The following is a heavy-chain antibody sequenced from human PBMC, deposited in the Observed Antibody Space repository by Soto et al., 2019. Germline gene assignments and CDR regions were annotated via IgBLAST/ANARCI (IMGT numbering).Heavy chain of an antibody. V-gene: IGHV1-18*01. CDR2: ISAYNGHT. CDR3: ARAHLVVPAATRDY. Sequence: QVQLVQSGAEVKKPGASVKVSCKASGYTFTNYGITWVRQAPGQGLEWMGWISAYNGHTIYAQRFQGRVTMTTDTSKSAVYMELRSLRSDDTAMYYCARAHLVVPAATRDYWGQGTLVTVSS. D-gene: IGHD2-2*01. J-gene: IGHJ4*02. CDR1: GYTFTNYG.